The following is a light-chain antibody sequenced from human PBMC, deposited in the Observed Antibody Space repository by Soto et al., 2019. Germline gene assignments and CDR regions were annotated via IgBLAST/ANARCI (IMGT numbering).Light chain of an antibody. J-gene: IGLJ2*01. CDR2: DVN. Sequence: QSALTQPASVSGSPGQSITISCTGTRSDIGAYNFVSWYQQHPGEVPKLILYDVNDRPSGVSNRFSGSKSGNTASLTISGLQDEDEDYYCCTSWTTSTTMIFGGGIKVTVL. CDR1: RSDIGAYNF. CDR3: TSWTTSTTMI. V-gene: IGLV2-14*03.